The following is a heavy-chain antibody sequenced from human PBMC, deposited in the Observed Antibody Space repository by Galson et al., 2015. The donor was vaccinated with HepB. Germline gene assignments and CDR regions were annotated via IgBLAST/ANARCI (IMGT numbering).Heavy chain of an antibody. V-gene: IGHV4-59*08. CDR1: GGSISGNS. J-gene: IGHJ4*02. D-gene: IGHD2-15*01. Sequence: LTCTVSGGSISGNSWSWIRQPPGKGLEWVGYIYLSGSTSYNPSLKSRLTISVDTSKNQFSLRLSSVTAADTAVYYCALLDCSAGSCFFDYWGQGTLVTVSS. CDR3: ALLDCSAGSCFFDY. CDR2: IYLSGST.